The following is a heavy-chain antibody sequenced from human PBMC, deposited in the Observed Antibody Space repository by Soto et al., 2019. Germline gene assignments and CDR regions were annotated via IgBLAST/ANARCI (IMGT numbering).Heavy chain of an antibody. J-gene: IGHJ3*02. CDR3: ARADSFDAFDI. Sequence: SETLSLTCAVSGYSISSGHYWGWIRQPPGKGLEWIGSIYHSGSTYYNPSLKSRVTISVDTSKNQFSLKLSSVTAADTAVYYCARADSFDAFDIWGQGTMVTVSS. V-gene: IGHV4-38-2*01. CDR2: IYHSGST. CDR1: GYSISSGHY. D-gene: IGHD3-22*01.